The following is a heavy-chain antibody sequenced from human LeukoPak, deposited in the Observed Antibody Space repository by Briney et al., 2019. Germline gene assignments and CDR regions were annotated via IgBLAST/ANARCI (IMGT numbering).Heavy chain of an antibody. J-gene: IGHJ4*02. D-gene: IGHD6-19*01. V-gene: IGHV3-9*01. CDR2: ISWNSGSI. CDR3: AKLRSSGWYPPPHFDY. Sequence: PGRSLRLSCAASGFTFDDYAMHWVRQAPGKGLEWVSGISWNSGSIGYADSVKGRFTISRDNAKNSLYLQMNSLRAEDTALYYCAKLRSSGWYPPPHFDYWGQETLVTVSS. CDR1: GFTFDDYA.